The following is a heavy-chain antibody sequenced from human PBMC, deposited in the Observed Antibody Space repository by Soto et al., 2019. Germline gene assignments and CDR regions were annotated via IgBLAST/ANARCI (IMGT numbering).Heavy chain of an antibody. Sequence: QVHLVQSGAEVKKPGSSVKVSCKYSGGTFRTESINWVRQAPGQGLEWMGGILPFFGTADYAPRFQGRVTITADGAATRAYMELSSMTSQDTAVYFCATGHESGGNSDAFDVWGQGTMVTVSS. CDR1: GGTFRTES. CDR3: ATGHESGGNSDAFDV. D-gene: IGHD2-21*01. CDR2: ILPFFGTA. V-gene: IGHV1-69*13. J-gene: IGHJ3*01.